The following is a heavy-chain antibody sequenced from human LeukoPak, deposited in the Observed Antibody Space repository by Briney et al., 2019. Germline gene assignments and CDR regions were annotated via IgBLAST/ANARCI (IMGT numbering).Heavy chain of an antibody. Sequence: GRSLRLSCAASGLTFSSYGMHWVRQAPGKGLEWVAVISCDGSNKYYADSVKGRFTISRDNSKNTLYLQMNSLRAEDTAVYYCATSYGDYALDYWGQGTLVTVSS. J-gene: IGHJ4*02. CDR2: ISCDGSNK. V-gene: IGHV3-30*03. CDR1: GLTFSSYG. CDR3: ATSYGDYALDY. D-gene: IGHD4-17*01.